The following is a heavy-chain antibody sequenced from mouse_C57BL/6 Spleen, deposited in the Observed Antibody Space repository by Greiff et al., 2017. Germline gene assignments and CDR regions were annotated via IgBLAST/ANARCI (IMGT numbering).Heavy chain of an antibody. J-gene: IGHJ1*03. V-gene: IGHV5-6*01. CDR3: ARHTYYGSSLYWYFDV. Sequence: EVKLMESGGDLVKPGGSLKLSCAASGFTFSSSGMSWVRQTPDKRLEWVATISSGGSYTYYPDSVKGRFTISRDNAKNTLYLQMSSLKSEDTAMYYCARHTYYGSSLYWYFDVWGTGTTVTVSS. CDR1: GFTFSSSG. D-gene: IGHD1-1*01. CDR2: ISSGGSYT.